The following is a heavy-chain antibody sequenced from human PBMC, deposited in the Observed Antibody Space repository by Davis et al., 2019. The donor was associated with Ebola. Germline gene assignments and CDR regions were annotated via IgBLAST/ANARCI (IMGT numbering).Heavy chain of an antibody. J-gene: IGHJ4*02. V-gene: IGHV3-48*04. Sequence: GESLKISCAASGFTFSSYSMNWVRQAPGKGLEWVSYISSSSSTIYYADSVKGRFTISRDNAKNSLYLQMNSLRAEDTAVYYCASGGQLVQGGFFDYWGQGTLVTVSS. D-gene: IGHD6-6*01. CDR1: GFTFSSYS. CDR2: ISSSSSTI. CDR3: ASGGQLVQGGFFDY.